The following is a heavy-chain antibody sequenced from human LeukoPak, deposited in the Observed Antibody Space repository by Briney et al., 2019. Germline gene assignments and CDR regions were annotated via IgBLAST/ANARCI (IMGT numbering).Heavy chain of an antibody. Sequence: GGSLRLSCAASGFTFSSYAMSWVRQAPGKGLEWVSAISGSGGSTYYADSVKGRFTISRDNSKNTLYLQMNSLRAEDRAVYYCASRDIVVVPAARYGMDVWGKGTTVTVPS. CDR2: ISGSGGST. CDR1: GFTFSSYA. J-gene: IGHJ6*04. CDR3: ASRDIVVVPAARYGMDV. V-gene: IGHV3-23*01. D-gene: IGHD2-2*01.